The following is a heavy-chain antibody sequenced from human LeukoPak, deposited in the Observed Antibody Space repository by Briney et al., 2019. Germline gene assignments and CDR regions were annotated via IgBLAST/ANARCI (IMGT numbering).Heavy chain of an antibody. CDR3: ARGYDYVWGSYPYYEPKFDY. V-gene: IGHV3-74*01. D-gene: IGHD3-16*01. CDR1: GVTFSSYW. CDR2: INSDGSIT. J-gene: IGHJ4*02. Sequence: GGSLRLSCAASGVTFSSYWMHWVRQAQEMGLVWGSRINSDGSITSYADSVKGRFTISRDNAKNTLYLQMNSLRAEDKAVYYCARGYDYVWGSYPYYEPKFDYWGQGTLVTVSS.